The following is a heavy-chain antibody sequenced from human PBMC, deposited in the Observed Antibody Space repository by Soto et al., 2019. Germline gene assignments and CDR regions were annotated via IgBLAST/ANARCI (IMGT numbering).Heavy chain of an antibody. CDR3: ARGYYDSTGSAFDI. CDR2: IHYSGST. J-gene: IGHJ3*02. CDR1: GGSISSGGYY. D-gene: IGHD3-22*01. V-gene: IGHV4-31*03. Sequence: SETLSLTCTVSGGSISSGGYYWSWIRQHPGKGLEWIGYIHYSGSTYYNPSLKSRVTISVDTSKNQFSLKLSAVTAADTAVYYCARGYYDSTGSAFDIWGQGTMVTVSS.